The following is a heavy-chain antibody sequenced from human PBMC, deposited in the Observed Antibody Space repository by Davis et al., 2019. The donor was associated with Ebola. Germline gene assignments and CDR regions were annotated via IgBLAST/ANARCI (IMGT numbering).Heavy chain of an antibody. CDR2: ISSSGRTI. CDR1: GFTFSSYE. V-gene: IGHV3-48*03. CDR3: ARDLFGYSGYDYP. D-gene: IGHD5-12*01. Sequence: GGSLRLSCAASGFTFSSYEMNWVRQAPGKGLEWVSYISSSGRTIYYADAVKGRFTISRDNAKNSLYLQMNSLRAEDTAVYYCARDLFGYSGYDYPWGQGTLVTVSS. J-gene: IGHJ5*02.